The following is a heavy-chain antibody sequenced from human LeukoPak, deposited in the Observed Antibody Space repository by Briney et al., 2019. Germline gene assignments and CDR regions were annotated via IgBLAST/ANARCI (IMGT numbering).Heavy chain of an antibody. CDR2: IYTSGST. D-gene: IGHD6-19*01. Sequence: PSETLSLTCTVSGGSISSGSYYWSWIRQPAGKGLEWIGRIYTSGSTNYNPSLKSRVTISVDTSKNHFSLNLSSVTAADTAVYYCARGSSGWSNNWFDPWGQGTLATVSS. CDR1: GGSISSGSYY. J-gene: IGHJ5*02. CDR3: ARGSSGWSNNWFDP. V-gene: IGHV4-61*02.